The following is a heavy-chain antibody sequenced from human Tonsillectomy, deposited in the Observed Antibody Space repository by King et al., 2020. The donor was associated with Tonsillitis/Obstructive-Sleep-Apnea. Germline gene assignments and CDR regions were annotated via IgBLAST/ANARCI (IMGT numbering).Heavy chain of an antibody. CDR1: GYNFTTYG. Sequence: QLVQSGAEVKKPGASVKVSCKASGYNFTTYGITWVRQAPGQGLEWMGWNSTYNGHTDYAQKFQGRVTMTTDTSTSTAYMELSSFRSDDTVVYYCAHKSHEIVSADKRNYYDYYFIDGWGKGTTVTVSS. CDR2: NSTYNGHT. V-gene: IGHV1-18*01. CDR3: AHKSHEIVSADKRNYYDYYFIDG. J-gene: IGHJ6*03. D-gene: IGHD2-2*01.